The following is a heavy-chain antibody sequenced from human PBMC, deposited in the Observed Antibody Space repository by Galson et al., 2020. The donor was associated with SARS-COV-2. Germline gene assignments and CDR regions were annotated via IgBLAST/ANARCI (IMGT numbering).Heavy chain of an antibody. CDR1: GGSISSYY. Sequence: SETLSLTCTVSGGSISSYYWSWIRQPPGKGLEWIGYIYYSGSTNYNPSLKSRVTISVDTSKNQFSLKLSSVTAADTAVYYCARAARPPYYYYYMDVWGKGTTVTVSS. J-gene: IGHJ6*03. V-gene: IGHV4-59*01. D-gene: IGHD6-6*01. CDR2: IYYSGST. CDR3: ARAARPPYYYYYMDV.